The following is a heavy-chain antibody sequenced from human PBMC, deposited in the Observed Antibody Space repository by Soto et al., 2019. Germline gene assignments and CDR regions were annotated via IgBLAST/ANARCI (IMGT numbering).Heavy chain of an antibody. D-gene: IGHD2-2*01. CDR3: AKDLVVPAAMRYFQP. V-gene: IGHV3-23*01. Sequence: EVQLLESGGGFVQPGGSLRLSCAASGFTFSSYAMSWVRQAPGKGLEWVSSISGSGGSTYYADSVKGRFTISRDNSKNTLYLQMNSLRAEDTAVYYCAKDLVVPAAMRYFQPWGQGTLVTVSS. CDR2: ISGSGGST. CDR1: GFTFSSYA. J-gene: IGHJ1*01.